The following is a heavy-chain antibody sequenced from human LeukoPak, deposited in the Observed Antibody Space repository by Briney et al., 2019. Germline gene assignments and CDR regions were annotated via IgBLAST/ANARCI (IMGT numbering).Heavy chain of an antibody. CDR2: IKEDGSEK. D-gene: IGHD3-3*01. CDR1: GFTFSSYW. V-gene: IGHV3-7*01. J-gene: IGHJ4*02. CDR3: ASYKVDPFWSGYYDY. Sequence: GGSLRLSCAASGFTFSSYWMSWVRQAPGKGLEWVANIKEDGSEKYYVDSVKGRFTISRDNAKNSLYLQMNSLGAEDTAVYYCASYKVDPFWSGYYDYWGQGTLVTVSS.